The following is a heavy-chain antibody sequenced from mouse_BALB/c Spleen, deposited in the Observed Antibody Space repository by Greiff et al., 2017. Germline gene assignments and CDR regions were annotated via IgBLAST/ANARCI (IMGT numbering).Heavy chain of an antibody. Sequence: QVQLQQSGPELVKPGASVKISCKASGYAFSSSWMNWVKQRPGQGLEWIGRIYPGDGDTNYNGKFKGKATLTADKSSSTAYMQLSSLTSVDSAVYFCARRAIYYDWMDYWGQGTSVTVSS. D-gene: IGHD2-4*01. V-gene: IGHV1-82*01. J-gene: IGHJ4*01. CDR1: GYAFSSSW. CDR2: IYPGDGDT. CDR3: ARRAIYYDWMDY.